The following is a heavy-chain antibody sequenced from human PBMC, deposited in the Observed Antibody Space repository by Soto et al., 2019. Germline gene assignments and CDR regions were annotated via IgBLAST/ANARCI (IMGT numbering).Heavy chain of an antibody. V-gene: IGHV4-39*01. CDR2: IYYSGST. J-gene: IGHJ4*02. D-gene: IGHD2-15*01. Sequence: QLQLQESGPGLVKPSETLSLTCTVSGGSISSSSYYWGWIRQPPGKGLEWIGSIYYSGSTYYNPSLKSRVTLSVDTSKNQISLTLSYVTASDTAVYYCARVSTVVTPYYFDSWGQGTLVTVSS. CDR1: GGSISSSSYY. CDR3: ARVSTVVTPYYFDS.